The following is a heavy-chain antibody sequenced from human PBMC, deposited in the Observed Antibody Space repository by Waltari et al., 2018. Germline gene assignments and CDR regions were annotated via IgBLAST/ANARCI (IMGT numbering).Heavy chain of an antibody. CDR3: ARDFESRGYDI. V-gene: IGHV7-4-1*02. CDR2: INTDSGNP. D-gene: IGHD3-22*01. J-gene: IGHJ3*02. CDR1: GYTFTTYV. Sequence: QVQLVQSGSELKKPGASVKVSCKASGYTFTTYVINWVRQAPGQGLGWLGWINTDSGNPTYAQGFTGLLVFSLDTSVNTAFLQISSLKADDSAIYYCARDFESRGYDIWGQGTMVTVSS.